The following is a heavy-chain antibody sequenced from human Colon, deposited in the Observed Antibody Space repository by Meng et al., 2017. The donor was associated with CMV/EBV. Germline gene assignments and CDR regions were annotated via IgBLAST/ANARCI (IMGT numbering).Heavy chain of an antibody. CDR3: AREGIGVAGTSFDY. CDR1: GYTFTRYY. J-gene: IGHJ4*02. CDR2: INPSGGPT. Sequence: ASVKVSCKASGYTFTRYYIHWVRQAPGQGLEWMGIINPSGGPTTYAQKFQGRVNMTTDTSTSTVYMELSSLRSEDTAVYYCAREGIGVAGTSFDYWGQGTLVTVSS. V-gene: IGHV1-46*01. D-gene: IGHD6-13*01.